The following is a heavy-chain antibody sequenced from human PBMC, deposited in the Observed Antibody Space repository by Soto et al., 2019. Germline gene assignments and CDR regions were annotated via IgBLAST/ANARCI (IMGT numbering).Heavy chain of an antibody. V-gene: IGHV3-23*01. J-gene: IGHJ6*02. Sequence: GGSLRLSCAAYGFTFSSYAMSWVRQAPGKGLEWVSAISGSGGSTYYADSVKGRFTISRDNSKNTLYLQMNSLRAEDTAVYYCAKGPGSLWFGELSYYYYGMDVWGQGTTVTVSS. D-gene: IGHD3-10*01. CDR2: ISGSGGST. CDR1: GFTFSSYA. CDR3: AKGPGSLWFGELSYYYYGMDV.